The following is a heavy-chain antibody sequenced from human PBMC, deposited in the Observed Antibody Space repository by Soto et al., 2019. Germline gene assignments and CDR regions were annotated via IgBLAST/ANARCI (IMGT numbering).Heavy chain of an antibody. J-gene: IGHJ6*02. CDR3: AAPVPAATHYAYYDIDV. D-gene: IGHD2-2*01. CDR1: GFTFTYYS. V-gene: IGHV3-23*01. Sequence: EVQLLESGGGLVQPGGSLRLSCVASGFTFTYYSMSWVRQAPGKGLEWVSHISGSGDATYYADSVKGRFTISRDNFKNTLSLHMNSLRADDTAVYYCAAPVPAATHYAYYDIDVWGQGTTVTVSS. CDR2: ISGSGDAT.